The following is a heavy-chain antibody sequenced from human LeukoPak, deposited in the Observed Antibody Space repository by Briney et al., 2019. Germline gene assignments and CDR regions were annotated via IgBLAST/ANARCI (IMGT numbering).Heavy chain of an antibody. D-gene: IGHD2-2*01. CDR3: ARRHCTSASCYVGVWFDP. J-gene: IGHJ5*02. CDR2: ISAYNGNT. CDR1: GYTFTSNG. V-gene: IGHV1-18*01. Sequence: ASGKVSCKASGYTFTSNGISWVRQAPGQGLEWMGWISAYNGNTNYAQKFQGRVTMTTDTSTSTAYMELGSLRSDDTAVYYCARRHCTSASCYVGVWFDPWGQGTLVTVSS.